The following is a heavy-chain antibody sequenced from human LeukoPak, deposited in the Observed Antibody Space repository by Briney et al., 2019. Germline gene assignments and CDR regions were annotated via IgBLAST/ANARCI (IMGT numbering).Heavy chain of an antibody. CDR1: GGSIRTDGSY. J-gene: IGHJ6*02. CDR2: IYIDGIT. Sequence: SETLSLTCTVSGGSIRTDGSYWAWIRQPPGKGLEWIGSIYIDGITHYNSSLQSRVTLSIDTSKNHFSLRLTSVTAADTAVFHCARLFTRAWEYRYGMDVWGQGTAVTVSS. D-gene: IGHD1-26*01. V-gene: IGHV4-39*02. CDR3: ARLFTRAWEYRYGMDV.